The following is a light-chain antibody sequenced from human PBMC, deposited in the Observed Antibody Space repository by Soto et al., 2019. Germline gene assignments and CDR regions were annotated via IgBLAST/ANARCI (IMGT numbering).Light chain of an antibody. Sequence: QSVLTQPPSVSAAPGQKVTISCSGSSSNIGNNYVSWYQQLPGTAPKLLIYDNNKRPSGIPDRFSGSKSGTSATLGITGLQAADEADYFCKSYAGSNTYVFGSGTKLTVL. V-gene: IGLV1-51*01. CDR2: DNN. CDR1: SSNIGNNY. CDR3: KSYAGSNTYV. J-gene: IGLJ1*01.